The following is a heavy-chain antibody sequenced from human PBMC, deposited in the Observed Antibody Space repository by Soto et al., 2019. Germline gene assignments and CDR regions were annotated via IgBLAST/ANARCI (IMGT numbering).Heavy chain of an antibody. CDR2: ISGTGRVT. D-gene: IGHD3-9*01. Sequence: EVQLLESGGGLVQPGGSLKLSCAASEFTFSSYAMSWVRQAPGKGLEWVSGISGTGRVTNYAESVKGRFTISRDNPKNTLYLQMTSLRAEDTAVYYCAKDVHYDIVTGIEYFHHWGQGTLVTVSS. V-gene: IGHV3-23*01. J-gene: IGHJ1*01. CDR1: EFTFSSYA. CDR3: AKDVHYDIVTGIEYFHH.